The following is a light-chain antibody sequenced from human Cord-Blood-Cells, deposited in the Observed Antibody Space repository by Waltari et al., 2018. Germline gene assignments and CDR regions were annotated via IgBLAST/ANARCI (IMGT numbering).Light chain of an antibody. CDR3: QQYNNWPQYS. CDR1: QSVSSN. CDR2: GAS. J-gene: IGKJ2*03. Sequence: EIVLTQSQATLSVSPGDRATLSCRASQSVSSNLAWYQQKPVPAPRLLIYGASTRATGIPARFSGSGSGTEFTLTISSLQSEDFAVYCCQQYNNWPQYSFGQGTKLEIK. V-gene: IGKV3-15*01.